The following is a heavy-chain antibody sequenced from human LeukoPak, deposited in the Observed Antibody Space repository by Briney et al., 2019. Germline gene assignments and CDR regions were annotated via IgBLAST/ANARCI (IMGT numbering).Heavy chain of an antibody. D-gene: IGHD3-3*01. J-gene: IGHJ4*02. CDR1: GYTFTSYA. CDR3: ARGFTIFGVVTFDY. Sequence: ASVKVSCKASGYTFTSYAMNWVRQGPGQGLEWMGWINTNTGNPTYAQGFTGRFVFSLDTSVSTAYLQISSLKAEDTAVYYCARGFTIFGVVTFDYWGQGTLVTVSS. V-gene: IGHV7-4-1*02. CDR2: INTNTGNP.